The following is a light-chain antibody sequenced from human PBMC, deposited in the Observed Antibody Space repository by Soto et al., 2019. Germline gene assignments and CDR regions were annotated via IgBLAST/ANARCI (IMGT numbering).Light chain of an antibody. V-gene: IGLV1-40*01. CDR2: GNI. CDR3: QSYDRSLSGYV. J-gene: IGLJ1*01. Sequence: QLVLTQAPSVSGAPGQRVTISCTGNSSNIGTGYDVHWYQQLPGRAPRVLIYGNIHRPSGVPERFSGSKSGTAASLAITGLQAEDEADYYCQSYDRSLSGYVFGSGTKLTVL. CDR1: SSNIGTGYD.